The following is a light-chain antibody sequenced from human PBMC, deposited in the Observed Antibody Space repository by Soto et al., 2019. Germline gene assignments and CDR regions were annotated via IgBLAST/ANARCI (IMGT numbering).Light chain of an antibody. Sequence: EIVMTQSPATLSVSPGERVTLSCRASQSVSSYLGWYQQKPGQAPRLLIYGASTRATGIPARFSGSGSGTEFTLTISSLQSEDFAVYCCQQYNHWPRTFGGGTKVEI. CDR2: GAS. CDR1: QSVSSY. V-gene: IGKV3-15*01. J-gene: IGKJ4*01. CDR3: QQYNHWPRT.